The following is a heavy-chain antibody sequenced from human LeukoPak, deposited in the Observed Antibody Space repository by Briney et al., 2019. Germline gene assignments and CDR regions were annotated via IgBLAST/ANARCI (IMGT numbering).Heavy chain of an antibody. CDR1: PFTFSSYW. Sequence: PGGSLRLSCAASPFTFSSYWMHWVRQAPGKGLMWVSRINSDGYSVSYADSVKGRFTISRDNSKNTLYLQMNSLRPEDTAVYYCVKDGSGSYPDTFDIWGQGTMVTVS. J-gene: IGHJ3*02. CDR2: INSDGYSV. D-gene: IGHD3-16*02. V-gene: IGHV3-74*01. CDR3: VKDGSGSYPDTFDI.